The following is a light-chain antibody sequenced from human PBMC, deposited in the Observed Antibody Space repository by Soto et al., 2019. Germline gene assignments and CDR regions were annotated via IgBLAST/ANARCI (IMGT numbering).Light chain of an antibody. CDR3: QQYGSSLWT. CDR1: QSVSSSY. CDR2: GAS. Sequence: ELVLTQSPDTLSLSPGERATLSCRASQSVSSSYLAWYQQKPGQAPRLLIYGASSRATGIPDRVSGSGSGTDFTLTISRLEPEDFAVYYCQQYGSSLWTFGQGTKVEIK. J-gene: IGKJ1*01. V-gene: IGKV3-20*01.